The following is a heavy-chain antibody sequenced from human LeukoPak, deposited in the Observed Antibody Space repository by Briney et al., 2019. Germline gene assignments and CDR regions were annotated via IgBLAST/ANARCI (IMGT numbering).Heavy chain of an antibody. CDR1: GGSISSYY. V-gene: IGHV4-59*01. Sequence: SETLSLTCTVSGGSISSYYWSWIRQPPGKGLEWIGYIYYSGSTNYNPSLKSRVTISVDKSKNQFSLKLSSVTAADTAVYYCARETYEVAATQDYYYMDVWGKGTTVTVSS. CDR2: IYYSGST. D-gene: IGHD2-15*01. CDR3: ARETYEVAATQDYYYMDV. J-gene: IGHJ6*03.